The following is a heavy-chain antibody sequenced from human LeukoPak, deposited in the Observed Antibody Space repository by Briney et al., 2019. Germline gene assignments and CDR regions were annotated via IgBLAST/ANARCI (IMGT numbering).Heavy chain of an antibody. CDR3: ARDNIRFLEWVGYMDV. V-gene: IGHV3-30*04. Sequence: PGGSLRLSCAASGFTFSSYAMHWVRQAPGKGLEWVAVISYDGSNKYYADSVKGRFTISRDNSKNTLYLQMNSLRAEDTAVYYCARDNIRFLEWVGYMDVWGKGTTVTVSS. D-gene: IGHD3-3*01. CDR2: ISYDGSNK. CDR1: GFTFSSYA. J-gene: IGHJ6*03.